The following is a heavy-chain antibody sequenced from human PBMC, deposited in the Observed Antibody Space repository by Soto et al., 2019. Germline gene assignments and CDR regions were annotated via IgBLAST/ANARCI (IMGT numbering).Heavy chain of an antibody. CDR3: ARNGTYTSSLSHYSGMDV. CDR2: IVPMLGTP. V-gene: IGHV1-69*01. D-gene: IGHD2-2*02. CDR1: GGSFGNFI. J-gene: IGHJ6*02. Sequence: QVQLVQSGAEVKEPGSLVRVSCKASGGSFGNFIMNWVRQTPGQGLEWMGGIVPMLGTPTYAEKFKGRVTISATGSTSTTYMDLTSLRSEDTAIYYCARNGTYTSSLSHYSGMDVWGQGTTVTVSS.